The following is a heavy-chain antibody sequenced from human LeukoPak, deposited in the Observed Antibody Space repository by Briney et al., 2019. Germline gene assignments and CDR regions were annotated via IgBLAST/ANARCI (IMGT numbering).Heavy chain of an antibody. CDR3: ARNVVPDYYYGMDV. CDR1: GFTFESYT. CDR2: VSYGGSNK. J-gene: IGHJ6*02. D-gene: IGHD2-2*01. V-gene: IGHV3-30-3*01. Sequence: GTSLRLSCAASGFTFESYTIHWVRQAPGKGLEWVALVSYGGSNKYYIDSVKGRFTISRDNAKNSLYLQMNSLRDEDTAVYYCARNVVPDYYYGMDVWGQGTTVTVSS.